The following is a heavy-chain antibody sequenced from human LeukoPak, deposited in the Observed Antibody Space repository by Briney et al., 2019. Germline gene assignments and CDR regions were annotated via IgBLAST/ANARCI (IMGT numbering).Heavy chain of an antibody. CDR2: INNDGNRI. CDR1: GFTVSNSW. D-gene: IGHD7-27*01. V-gene: IGHV3-74*01. J-gene: IGHJ4*02. Sequence: GGSLRLSCAASGFTVSNSWMFWVRQTPGKGLMYVSEINNDGNRIRYVDSVKGRFTISRDGAKNTLFLQMNSLRDDDTAMYYCARGGLPGGFDYWGQGILVTVSS. CDR3: ARGGLPGGFDY.